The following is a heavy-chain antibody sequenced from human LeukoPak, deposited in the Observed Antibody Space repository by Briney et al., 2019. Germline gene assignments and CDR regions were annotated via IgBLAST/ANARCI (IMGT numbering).Heavy chain of an antibody. J-gene: IGHJ5*02. Sequence: ASVKVSCKASGYTFTAYYMHWVRQAPGQGLEWMGKVNPSGGITRYAQKFQDRVTLTWDTSTSTVYLELSSLRYEDTAVYYCARDSRIGTATDWFDPWGQGALVTVSS. D-gene: IGHD1-26*01. CDR3: ARDSRIGTATDWFDP. CDR2: VNPSGGIT. V-gene: IGHV1-46*01. CDR1: GYTFTAYY.